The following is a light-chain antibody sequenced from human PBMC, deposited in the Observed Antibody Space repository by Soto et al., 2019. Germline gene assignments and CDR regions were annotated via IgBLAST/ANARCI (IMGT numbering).Light chain of an antibody. V-gene: IGLV1-47*01. CDR3: AVWDDSLSGSVV. CDR1: SSNGVGNY. CDR2: TTN. Sequence: QSVLTQPPSASGTPGQTVTLSCSGISSNGVGNYVYWYQHLPGTAPKLLIYTTNQRPSGVPDRFSGSKSGTSATLAISGLRSEDQADYYCAVWDDSLSGSVVFGGGTQLTVL. J-gene: IGLJ7*01.